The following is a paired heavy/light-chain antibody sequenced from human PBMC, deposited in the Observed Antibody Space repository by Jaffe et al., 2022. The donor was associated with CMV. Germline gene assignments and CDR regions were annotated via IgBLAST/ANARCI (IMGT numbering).Light chain of an antibody. Sequence: DIQMTQSPSSLSASVGDRVTITCRASQSINTYLNWYQQKPRKAPKLLIYAASTLQNGVPSRFTGSGFGTEFSLTISSLQPEDFATYYCQQSFSTPYNFGRGTKLEI. V-gene: IGKV1-39*01. CDR3: QQSFSTPYN. J-gene: IGKJ2*01. CDR1: QSINTY. CDR2: AAS.
Heavy chain of an antibody. Sequence: QVQLEQWGAGLLKPSETLSLTCGVSGGSFSGYYWSWIRQSPGKGLEWIGEINHVGSTVHNPSLTSRLTISVDTSKNQFSLKLRSVTAADAAVYYCARMTTVTAKYEFYFDYWGPGTLVTVSS. CDR2: INHVGST. CDR1: GGSFSGYY. V-gene: IGHV4-34*01. J-gene: IGHJ4*02. D-gene: IGHD4-17*01. CDR3: ARMTTVTAKYEFYFDY.